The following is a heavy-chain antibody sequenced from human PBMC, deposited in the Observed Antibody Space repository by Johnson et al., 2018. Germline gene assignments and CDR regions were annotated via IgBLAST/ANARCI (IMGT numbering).Heavy chain of an antibody. CDR1: GFTFDDYG. CDR2: INWHGGST. CDR3: ARVGSDYYESRGQTLGLYYYMDV. D-gene: IGHD3-22*01. V-gene: IGHV3-20*04. Sequence: EVQLVESGGGVIRXGGSLRLXCAASGFTFDDYGMTWVRQGPGKGLEWVSGINWHGGSTGYADSVKGRFIISRDNAKHSLYLQMNSLRAEDTALYYCARVGSDYYESRGQTLGLYYYMDVWGKGTTVTVSS. J-gene: IGHJ6*03.